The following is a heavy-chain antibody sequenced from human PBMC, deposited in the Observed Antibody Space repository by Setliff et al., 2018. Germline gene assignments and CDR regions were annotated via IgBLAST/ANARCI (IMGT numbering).Heavy chain of an antibody. CDR3: AKDLYLRDAFDI. CDR1: GFTFDDYA. V-gene: IGHV3-9*01. J-gene: IGHJ3*02. Sequence: PGGSLRLSCAASGFTFDDYAMHWVRQAPGKGLEWVSGISWNSGSIGYADSVKGRFTISRDNAKNSLYLQMNSLRAEDTALYYCAKDLYLRDAFDIWGQGTMVTVSS. CDR2: ISWNSGSI.